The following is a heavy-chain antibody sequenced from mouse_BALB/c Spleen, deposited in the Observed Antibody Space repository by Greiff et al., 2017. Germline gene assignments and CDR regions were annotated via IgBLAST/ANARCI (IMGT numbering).Heavy chain of an antibody. J-gene: IGHJ2*01. Sequence: QVQLKESGPELVKPGASVRISCKASGYTFTSYYIHWVKQRPGQGLEWIGWIYPGNVNTKYNEKFKGKATLTADKSSSTAYMQLSSLTSEDSAVYFCALFITHFDYWGQGTTLTVSS. CDR2: IYPGNVNT. CDR1: GYTFTSYY. D-gene: IGHD1-1*01. CDR3: ALFITHFDY. V-gene: IGHV1S56*01.